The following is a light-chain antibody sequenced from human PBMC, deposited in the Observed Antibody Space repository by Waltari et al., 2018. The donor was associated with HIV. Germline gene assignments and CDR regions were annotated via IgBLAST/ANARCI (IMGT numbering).Light chain of an antibody. CDR3: ASFTGDNTVM. J-gene: IGLJ3*02. CDR1: DSDFGLYNF. Sequence: AVTQPASVSGLPGQSTTISCTGGDSDFGLYNFVSWYQQHSGQPPKLILYDVDIRASGVSDLFSGSMSGNTASLTISGLRAEDEAHYYCASFTGDNTVMFGGGTEVTVL. CDR2: DVD. V-gene: IGLV2-14*03.